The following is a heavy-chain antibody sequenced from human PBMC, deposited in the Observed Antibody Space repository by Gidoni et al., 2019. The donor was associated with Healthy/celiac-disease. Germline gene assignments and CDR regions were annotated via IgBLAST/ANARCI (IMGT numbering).Heavy chain of an antibody. CDR2: IYYSGST. Sequence: QVQLQESGPGLVKPSETLSLTCTVSGGSISSYYWSLIRQPPGKGLEWIGYIYYSGSTNYNPSLKSRVTISVDTSKNQCSLKLSSVTAADTAVYYCARGFSVVTTPFNAFDIWGQGTMVTVSS. D-gene: IGHD2-15*01. CDR1: GGSISSYY. J-gene: IGHJ3*02. V-gene: IGHV4-59*01. CDR3: ARGFSVVTTPFNAFDI.